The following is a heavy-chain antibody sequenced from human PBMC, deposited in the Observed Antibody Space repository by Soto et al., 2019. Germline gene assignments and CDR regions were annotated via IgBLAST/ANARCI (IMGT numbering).Heavy chain of an antibody. CDR2: ISTYNGNT. J-gene: IGHJ4*02. D-gene: IGHD2-15*01. V-gene: IGHV1-18*01. Sequence: QVQLVQSGAEVKKPGASVKVSCKASGYTFTSFGISWVRRAPGQGLEWMGWISTYNGNTNYAQKLQGRVTMTTDTSTSTAYMELRSLRSDDTAVYYCGREYCSGGSCYSPDYWGQGTLVTVSS. CDR1: GYTFTSFG. CDR3: GREYCSGGSCYSPDY.